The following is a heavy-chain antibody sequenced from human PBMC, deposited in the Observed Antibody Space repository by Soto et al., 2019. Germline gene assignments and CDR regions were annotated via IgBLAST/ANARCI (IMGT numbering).Heavy chain of an antibody. CDR3: ARQLRDPSVEDY. CDR1: GGSISSHISY. J-gene: IGHJ4*02. D-gene: IGHD6-19*01. Sequence: QLQLQESGPGLVKTSETLSLTCIVSGGSISSHISYWGWVRQPPGKGLEWIGSIYYSGSTDYNPSLKSRVTISVDTSNNQFSLKLSSVTAADTAVYYCARQLRDPSVEDYWGQGTLVTVSS. V-gene: IGHV4-39*01. CDR2: IYYSGST.